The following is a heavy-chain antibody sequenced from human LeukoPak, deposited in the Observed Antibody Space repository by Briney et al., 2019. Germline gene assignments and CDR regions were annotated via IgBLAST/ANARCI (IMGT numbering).Heavy chain of an antibody. D-gene: IGHD6-13*01. CDR1: GFTFSSYG. V-gene: IGHV3-23*01. CDR2: ISGSGGST. Sequence: TGGSLRLSCAASGFTFSSYGMSWVRQAPGKGLEWVSAISGSGGSTYYADSVKGRFTISRDNSKNTLYLQMNSLRAEDTGVYYCAKDFSSSWYTSYYYFDYWGQGTLVTVSS. J-gene: IGHJ4*02. CDR3: AKDFSSSWYTSYYYFDY.